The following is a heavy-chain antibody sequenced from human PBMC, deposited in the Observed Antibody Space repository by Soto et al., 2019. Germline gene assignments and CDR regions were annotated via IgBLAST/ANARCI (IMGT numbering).Heavy chain of an antibody. CDR1: GFSLSTSGMC. CDR3: ARIRAGLREGRYSSGWSVGMDV. D-gene: IGHD6-19*01. Sequence: SGPTLVNHTQTLTLTCTFSGFSLSTSGMCVSWIRQPPGKALEWLARIDWDDDKYYSTSLKTRLTISKGTSKNQVVLTMTNMDPVDTATYYCARIRAGLREGRYSSGWSVGMDVWGQGTTVTVSS. V-gene: IGHV2-70*11. J-gene: IGHJ6*02. CDR2: IDWDDDK.